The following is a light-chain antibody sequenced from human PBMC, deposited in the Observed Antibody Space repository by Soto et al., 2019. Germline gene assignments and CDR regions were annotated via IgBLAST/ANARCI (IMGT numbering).Light chain of an antibody. CDR3: SSYISSSTYV. J-gene: IGLJ1*01. Sequence: QSTLTQPASVSGSPGQSITISCTGTSSDIGRYNYVSWYQQYPGKAPKFMIYDVSNRPSGVSNRFSGSKSGNTASLTISGLQAEDEADYYCSSYISSSTYVFGTGTKVNVL. V-gene: IGLV2-14*01. CDR2: DVS. CDR1: SSDIGRYNY.